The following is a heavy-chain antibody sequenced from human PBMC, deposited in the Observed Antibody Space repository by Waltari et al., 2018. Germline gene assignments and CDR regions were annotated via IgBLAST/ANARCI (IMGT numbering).Heavy chain of an antibody. CDR2: ISSSGSTI. CDR3: ARGPSRYGYYYDY. V-gene: IGHV3-11*04. J-gene: IGHJ4*02. Sequence: QVQLVESGGGWVKPGGALRLSCAASGFTFCKSYMSWISQAPGKGLEWVSDISSSGSTIYYADSVKGRFTISRDNAKNSLYLQMNSLRAEDTAVYYCARGPSRYGYYYDYWGQGTLVTVSS. D-gene: IGHD5-18*01. CDR1: GFTFCKSY.